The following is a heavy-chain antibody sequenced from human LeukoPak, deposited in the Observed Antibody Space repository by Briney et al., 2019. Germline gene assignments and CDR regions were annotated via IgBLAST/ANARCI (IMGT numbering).Heavy chain of an antibody. CDR1: GGSISSYY. Sequence: SETLSLTCTVSGGSISSYYWSWIRQPAGKGLEWIGRIYTSGSTNYNPSLKSRVTMSVDTSKNQFSLKLSSVTAADTAVYYCARVVPQYCSSTSCYGYWGQGTLVTVSS. D-gene: IGHD2-2*01. V-gene: IGHV4-4*07. CDR3: ARVVPQYCSSTSCYGY. CDR2: IYTSGST. J-gene: IGHJ4*02.